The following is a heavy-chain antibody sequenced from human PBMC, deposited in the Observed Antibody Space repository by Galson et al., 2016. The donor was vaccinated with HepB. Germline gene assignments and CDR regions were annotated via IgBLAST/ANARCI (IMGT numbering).Heavy chain of an antibody. CDR3: VIDLRVPADYGSGSY. J-gene: IGHJ4*02. V-gene: IGHV3-23*01. D-gene: IGHD3-10*01. CDR2: NRGTGGST. Sequence: SLRLSCAASGVIFSTSAMSCVRQAPGTGLEWVSANRGTGGSTNYADSVKGRFTISRDKFKKTLYLQMNSLRAEDTALYYCVIDLRVPADYGSGSYWGQGTLVTVSS. CDR1: GVIFSTSA.